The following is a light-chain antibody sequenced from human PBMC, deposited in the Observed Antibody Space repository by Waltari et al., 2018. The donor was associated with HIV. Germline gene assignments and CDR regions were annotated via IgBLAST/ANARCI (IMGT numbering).Light chain of an antibody. CDR3: AVWDDTLSGHLV. V-gene: IGLV1-47*01. J-gene: IGLJ2*01. CDR2: RNN. CDR1: SSNVGSNN. Sequence: QSVLTPPPPASGTPGQRITIPCSGTSSNVGSNNVHWYQQLPGTAPKLLIYRNNQRPAGVPDRFSGSKSGTSASLAISGLRSEDEADYYCAVWDDTLSGHLVFGGGTKLTVL.